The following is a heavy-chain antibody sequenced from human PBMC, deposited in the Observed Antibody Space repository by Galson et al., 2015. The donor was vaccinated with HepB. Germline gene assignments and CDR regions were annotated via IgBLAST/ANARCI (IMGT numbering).Heavy chain of an antibody. V-gene: IGHV3-23*01. CDR1: GFTFSTYA. J-gene: IGHJ5*02. D-gene: IGHD4-17*01. CDR3: AKWVGYGDWSFSS. CDR2: ITGGGGST. Sequence: SLRLSCAVSGFTFSTYAMNWVRQAPGKGLEWVSAITGGGGSTYYADSVKGRFTISRDNSKNTLYLQMNSLSAEDTAVYHCAKWVGYGDWSFSSWGQGTLVTVSS.